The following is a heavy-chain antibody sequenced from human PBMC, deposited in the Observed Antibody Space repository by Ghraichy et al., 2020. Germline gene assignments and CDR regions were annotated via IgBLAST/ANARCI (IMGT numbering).Heavy chain of an antibody. D-gene: IGHD4-11*01. V-gene: IGHV3-48*03. CDR2: INSLGNTM. Sequence: GGSLRLSCAASGFTFSSYEMNWVRQAPGKGLAWVSYINSLGNTMHYADSVKGRFTISRDNAKNSLYLQMNSLRAEDTALYYCARWVSAVTDKDAFDIWGQGTMVTVSS. CDR1: GFTFSSYE. CDR3: ARWVSAVTDKDAFDI. J-gene: IGHJ3*02.